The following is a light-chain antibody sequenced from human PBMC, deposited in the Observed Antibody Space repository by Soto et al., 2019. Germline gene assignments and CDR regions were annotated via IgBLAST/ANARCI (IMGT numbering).Light chain of an antibody. CDR1: RSNIGTYA. V-gene: IGLV1-44*01. Sequence: QSVLTQSPSASATPGQRVTISCSGGRSNIGTYAVNWYQQLPGTAPTLLIFRNHQRPSGVPDRFSGSKSGTSASLAISGPQSEDEADYYCAAWDDSLRAVVFGGGPKLTVL. CDR3: AAWDDSLRAVV. J-gene: IGLJ2*01. CDR2: RNH.